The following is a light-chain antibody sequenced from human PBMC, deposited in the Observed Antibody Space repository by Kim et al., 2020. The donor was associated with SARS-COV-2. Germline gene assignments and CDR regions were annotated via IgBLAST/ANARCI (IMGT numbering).Light chain of an antibody. CDR2: DAS. J-gene: IGKJ4*01. CDR3: QQRSDWPLT. V-gene: IGKV3-11*01. Sequence: SRGERATPSCRASQRVSTYLAWYQQRPGQAPRLLIYDASNRATGIPARFSGSGSGTDFILTIRSLEPEDFAVYYCQQRSDWPLTFGGGTKVDI. CDR1: QRVSTY.